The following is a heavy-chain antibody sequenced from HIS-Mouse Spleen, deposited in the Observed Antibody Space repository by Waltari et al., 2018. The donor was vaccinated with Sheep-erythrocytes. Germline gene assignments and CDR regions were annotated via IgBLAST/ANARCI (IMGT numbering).Heavy chain of an antibody. CDR2: IYSGGST. Sequence: EVQLVESGGGLIQPGGSLRLSCAASGFTVSSNYMSWVRKAPGKGLGWVSVIYSGGSTYYAASVKGRFTISRDNSKNTLYLQMNSLRAEDTAVYYCARGHPDYGDYDAFDIWGQGTMVTVSS. CDR1: GFTVSSNY. J-gene: IGHJ3*02. CDR3: ARGHPDYGDYDAFDI. D-gene: IGHD4-17*01. V-gene: IGHV3-53*01.